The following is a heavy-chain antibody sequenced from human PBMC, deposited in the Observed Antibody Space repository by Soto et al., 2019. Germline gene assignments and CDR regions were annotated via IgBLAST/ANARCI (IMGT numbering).Heavy chain of an antibody. CDR1: GGSISSSSYY. CDR2: IYYSGST. CDR3: ARHGGSGVDY. D-gene: IGHD6-19*01. Sequence: QLQLQESGPGLVKPSETLSLTCTVSGGSISSSSYYWGWIRQPPGKGLEWIGTIYYSGSTYYNPSLKERVTISVDTSKNQFSLKLRSVTAADTAVYYCARHGGSGVDYWGQGTLVTVSS. V-gene: IGHV4-39*01. J-gene: IGHJ4*02.